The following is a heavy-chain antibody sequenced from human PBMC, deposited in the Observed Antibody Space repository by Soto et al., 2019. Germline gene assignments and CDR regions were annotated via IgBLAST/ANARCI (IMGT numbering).Heavy chain of an antibody. D-gene: IGHD4-17*01. V-gene: IGHV3-30*18. CDR3: ANAALNDYGDYVDAFDI. Sequence: QVQLVESGGGVVQPGRSLRLSCAASGFTFSSYGMHWVRQAPGKGLEWVAVISYDGSNKYYADSVKGRFTISRDNSKNTLYLQMNSLRAEDTAVYYCANAALNDYGDYVDAFDIWGQGTMVTVSS. J-gene: IGHJ3*02. CDR2: ISYDGSNK. CDR1: GFTFSSYG.